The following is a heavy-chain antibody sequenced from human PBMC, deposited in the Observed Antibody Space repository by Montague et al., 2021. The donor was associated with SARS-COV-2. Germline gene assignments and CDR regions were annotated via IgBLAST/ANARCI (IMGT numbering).Heavy chain of an antibody. J-gene: IGHJ6*02. CDR2: ISGSGGST. CDR1: GFTFSSYA. V-gene: IGHV3-23*01. CDR3: AKDIAVLGELSYYYGMDV. Sequence: SLRLSCAASGFTFSSYAMSWVRQAPGKGLEWVSAISGSGGSTYYADSVKGRFTISRDNSKNTLYLQMNSLRAEDTAVYYCAKDIAVLGELSYYYGMDVWGQGTTATVSS. D-gene: IGHD3-10*01.